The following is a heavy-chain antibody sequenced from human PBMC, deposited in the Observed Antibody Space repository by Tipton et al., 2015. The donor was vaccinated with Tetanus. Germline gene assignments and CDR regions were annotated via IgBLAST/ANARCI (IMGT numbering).Heavy chain of an antibody. CDR3: ARVQEQRIYYYGMDV. J-gene: IGHJ6*02. Sequence: GLVKPSETLSLICTVSGGSMNSYYWSWIRQPPGKGLEWIGYIYYTGSTNYNPSLKSGVTISLDTSKNQFSLKLTSVSAADTAVYYCARVQEQRIYYYGMDVWGQGTTVTVSS. CDR1: GGSMNSYY. V-gene: IGHV4-59*01. D-gene: IGHD6-25*01. CDR2: IYYTGST.